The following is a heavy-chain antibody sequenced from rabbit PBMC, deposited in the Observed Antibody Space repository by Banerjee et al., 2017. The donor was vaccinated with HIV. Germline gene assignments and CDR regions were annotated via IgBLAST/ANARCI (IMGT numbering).Heavy chain of an antibody. CDR2: IDAGSSGST. Sequence: QSLEESGGDLVKPGASLTLTCTASGFSFSSSHYMCWVRQAPGKGLEWIACIDAGSSGSTYYASWAKGRFTISKTSSTTVTLQMTSLTAADTATYFCARDRDTNGDVDTMLTLWGPGTLVTVS. D-gene: IGHD2-1*01. J-gene: IGHJ4*01. V-gene: IGHV1S40*01. CDR3: ARDRDTNGDVDTMLTL. CDR1: GFSFSSSHY.